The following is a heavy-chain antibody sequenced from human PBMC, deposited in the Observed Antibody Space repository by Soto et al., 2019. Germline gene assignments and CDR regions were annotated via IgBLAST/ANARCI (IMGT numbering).Heavy chain of an antibody. CDR3: TRDLDY. J-gene: IGHJ4*02. CDR1: GVPVNSGSYY. CDR2: VYYSGST. V-gene: IGHV4-61*01. Sequence: QVHLQESGPGLVKPSETLSLTCTVSGVPVNSGSYYWSWIRQPPGKELEWIGYVYYSGSTNYNPSLKGRVTISLDTSKNQFSLQLTSVTAADTAVYHCTRDLDYRGQGTLVTVSS.